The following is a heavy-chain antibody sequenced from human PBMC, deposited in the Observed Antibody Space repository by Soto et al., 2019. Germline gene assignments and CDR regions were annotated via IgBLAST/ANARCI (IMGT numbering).Heavy chain of an antibody. Sequence: QVQLHQWGAGLLKPSDTLSLTCAVYGGSFSGYFWTWIRQPPGKGLEWIGEINHSGNTNYSPSLNSRVTISFDTSKNHFSLKLSSVTAADTAVYYCARGLRDSSGYYHVHYFQHWGQGTLVTVSS. CDR3: ARGLRDSSGYYHVHYFQH. J-gene: IGHJ1*01. CDR2: INHSGNT. CDR1: GGSFSGYF. V-gene: IGHV4-34*01. D-gene: IGHD3-22*01.